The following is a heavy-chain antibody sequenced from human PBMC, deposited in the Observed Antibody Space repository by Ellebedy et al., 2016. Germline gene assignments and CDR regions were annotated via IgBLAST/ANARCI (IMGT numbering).Heavy chain of an antibody. CDR3: ARGDGSGSYYNAN. Sequence: SETLSLXXTVSGYSISSGYYWGWIRQPPGKGLEWIGSIYHSGSTNYNPSLMSRVTISVDTSRNQFSLKLSSVTAADTAVYFCARGDGSGSYYNANWGQGTLVTVSS. CDR1: GYSISSGYY. V-gene: IGHV4-38-2*02. CDR2: IYHSGST. J-gene: IGHJ4*02. D-gene: IGHD3-10*01.